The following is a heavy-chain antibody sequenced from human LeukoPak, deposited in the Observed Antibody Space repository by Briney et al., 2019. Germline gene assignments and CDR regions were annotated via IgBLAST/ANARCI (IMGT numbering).Heavy chain of an antibody. D-gene: IGHD3-22*01. CDR3: ARDPRPSYDSSDYYYPGDY. Sequence: SVKVSCKASGGTFSSYAISWVRQAPGQGLEWMGGIIPIFGTANYAQKFQGRVTMTRDTSTSTVYMELTSLRSEDTAVYYCARDPRPSYDSSDYYYPGDYWGQGTLVTVSS. CDR1: GGTFSSYA. J-gene: IGHJ4*02. CDR2: IIPIFGTA. V-gene: IGHV1-69*05.